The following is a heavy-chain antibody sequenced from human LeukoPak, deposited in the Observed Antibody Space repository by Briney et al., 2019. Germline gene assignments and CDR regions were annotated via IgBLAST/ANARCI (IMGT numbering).Heavy chain of an antibody. Sequence: ASVKVSCKASGGTFSSYGMNWVRQAPGKGLEWVSYISSSGSTIYYADSVKGRFTISRDNTKRSLYLQMDSLRAEDTAVYYCARPKLGYCSSVTCSAPNYYFDYWGQGTLVTVSS. D-gene: IGHD2-2*01. J-gene: IGHJ4*02. CDR2: ISSSGSTI. CDR1: GGTFSSYG. CDR3: ARPKLGYCSSVTCSAPNYYFDY. V-gene: IGHV3-48*01.